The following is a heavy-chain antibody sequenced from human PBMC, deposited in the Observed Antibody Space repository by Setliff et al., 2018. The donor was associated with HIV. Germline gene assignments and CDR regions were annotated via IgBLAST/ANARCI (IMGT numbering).Heavy chain of an antibody. CDR2: IDYSGRS. CDR3: ARGPFFDY. Sequence: SETLSLTCTVSSGSISSGTYYWSWIRQYPGKGLEWIGYIDYSGRSDNNPYLKSRVTLSVDTSKHQFSLKLSSVTAADTAVYYCARGPFFDYWGQGTLVTVSS. V-gene: IGHV4-61*01. CDR1: SGSISSGTYY. J-gene: IGHJ4*02.